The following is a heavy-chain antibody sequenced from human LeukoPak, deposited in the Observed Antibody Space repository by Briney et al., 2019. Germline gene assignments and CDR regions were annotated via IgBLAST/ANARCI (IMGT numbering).Heavy chain of an antibody. Sequence: PGGSLRLSCAASGFTLSSNYMSWVRQAPGKGLEWVSVIYSGGSTYYADSVKGRFTISRDNSKNTLYLQMNSLRAEDTAVYYCARGGDYGDFDAFDIWGQGTMVTVSS. CDR1: GFTLSSNY. V-gene: IGHV3-66*01. CDR3: ARGGDYGDFDAFDI. CDR2: IYSGGST. J-gene: IGHJ3*02. D-gene: IGHD4-17*01.